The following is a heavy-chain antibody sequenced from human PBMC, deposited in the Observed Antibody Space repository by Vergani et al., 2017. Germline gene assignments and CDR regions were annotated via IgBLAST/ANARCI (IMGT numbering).Heavy chain of an antibody. V-gene: IGHV4-34*01. J-gene: IGHJ6*02. D-gene: IGHD2-2*01. CDR1: GGSFSGYY. CDR3: ARARGYCSSTSCYLEQPQDYYYYGMDV. CDR2: INHSGST. Sequence: QVQLQQWGAGLLKPSETLSLTCAVYGGSFSGYYWSWIRQPPGKGLEWIGEINHSGSTNYNPSLKSRVTISVDTSKNQFSLKLSSVTAADTAVYYCARARGYCSSTSCYLEQPQDYYYYGMDVWGQGTTVTVSS.